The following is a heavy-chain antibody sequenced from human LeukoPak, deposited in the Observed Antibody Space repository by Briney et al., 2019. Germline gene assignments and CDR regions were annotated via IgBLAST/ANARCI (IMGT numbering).Heavy chain of an antibody. V-gene: IGHV1-46*01. D-gene: IGHD2-8*01. Sequence: ASVTVSCKASGYTFTIYHMHWVRQAPGQGLEWMGLINLSGGSTTYAQRFQGRVTLTRDTSTSTVHMELSSLRSEDTAVYYCARDYVDDIPMIKDYWGQGTLVTVSS. CDR3: ARDYVDDIPMIKDY. CDR2: INLSGGST. J-gene: IGHJ4*02. CDR1: GYTFTIYH.